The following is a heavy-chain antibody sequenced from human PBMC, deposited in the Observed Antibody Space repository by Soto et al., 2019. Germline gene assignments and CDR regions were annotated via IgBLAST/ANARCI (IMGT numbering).Heavy chain of an antibody. D-gene: IGHD2-21*02. CDR1: GGNFRSES. J-gene: IGHJ3*02. CDR3: ARVHKFGGNSDAYDI. Sequence: QVHLVQSGAEVKKPGSSVKVSCKASGGNFRSESINWVRQAPGQGLEWMGGIIPFFGTSDYAQKFQGRLTITADESTTTAYMELSSLRSQDTAVYYCARVHKFGGNSDAYDIWGQGKMVIVSS. CDR2: IIPFFGTS. V-gene: IGHV1-69*12.